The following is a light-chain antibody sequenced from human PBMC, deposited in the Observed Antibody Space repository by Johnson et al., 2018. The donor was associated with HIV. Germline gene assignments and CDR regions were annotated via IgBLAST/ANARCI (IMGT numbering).Light chain of an antibody. CDR2: KND. CDR3: GIWDTRLSTGGV. J-gene: IGLJ1*01. CDR1: SSNFGNNY. Sequence: HSVLTQPPSVSAAPGQKVTISCSTNSSNFGNNYVSWYQQLPGTAPKLLIYKNDKRPSGIPDRFSGSKSGTSATLDITGLQTGDEADYYCGIWDTRLSTGGVFATSTKVTVL. V-gene: IGLV1-51*02.